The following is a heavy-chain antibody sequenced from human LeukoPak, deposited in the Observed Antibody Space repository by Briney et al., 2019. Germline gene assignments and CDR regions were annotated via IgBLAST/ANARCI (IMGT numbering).Heavy chain of an antibody. D-gene: IGHD2-2*01. J-gene: IGHJ4*02. CDR3: ARGTPYCSSTSCYRGDYFNY. CDR2: INPSGGST. V-gene: IGHV1-46*03. Sequence: ASVKVSCKASGHTFTSYYMHWVRQAPGQGLEWMGIINPSGGSTSYAQKFQGRVTMTRDTSTSTVYMELSSLRSEDTAVYYCARGTPYCSSTSCYRGDYFNYWGQGTLVTVSS. CDR1: GHTFTSYY.